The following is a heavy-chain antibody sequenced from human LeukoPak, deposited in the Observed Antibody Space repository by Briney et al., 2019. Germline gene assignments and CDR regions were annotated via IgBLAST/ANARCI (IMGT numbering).Heavy chain of an antibody. CDR2: IYYSGST. D-gene: IGHD3-22*01. CDR3: ARGVSYYDSSGYYNEYFQH. Sequence: PSETLSLTCTVSGGSISSYYWSWIRQPQGKGLEWIGYIYYSGSTNYNPSLKSRVTISVDTSKNQFSLKLSSVAAADTAVYYCARGVSYYDSSGYYNEYFQHWGQGTLVTVSS. J-gene: IGHJ1*01. V-gene: IGHV4-59*08. CDR1: GGSISSYY.